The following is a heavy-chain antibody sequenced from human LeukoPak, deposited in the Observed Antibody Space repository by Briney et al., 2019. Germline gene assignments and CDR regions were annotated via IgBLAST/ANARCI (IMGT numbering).Heavy chain of an antibody. CDR3: AREGYSSSWYNWFDP. J-gene: IGHJ5*02. Sequence: ASVKVSCKASGYTFTSYGISWVRQAPGQGLEWMEWISAYNGNTNYAQKLQGRVTMTTDTSTSTAYMELRSLRSDDTAVYYCAREGYSSSWYNWFDPWGQGTLVTVSS. CDR2: ISAYNGNT. CDR1: GYTFTSYG. D-gene: IGHD6-13*01. V-gene: IGHV1-18*01.